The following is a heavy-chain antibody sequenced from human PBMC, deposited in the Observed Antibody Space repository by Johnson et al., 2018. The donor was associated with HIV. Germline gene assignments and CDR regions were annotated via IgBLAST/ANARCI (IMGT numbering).Heavy chain of an antibody. J-gene: IGHJ3*02. V-gene: IGHV3-30*02. Sequence: QVQLVESGGGVVQPGGSLRLSCAASGFTFSSYGMHWVRQAPGKGLEWVAFIRFDGSNKYYADSVKGRFTISRDNSKNTLSLQMNSLRAEDTAVYYCVYDSSGYYAFDMWGQGTMVTVSS. CDR3: VYDSSGYYAFDM. D-gene: IGHD3-22*01. CDR1: GFTFSSYG. CDR2: IRFDGSNK.